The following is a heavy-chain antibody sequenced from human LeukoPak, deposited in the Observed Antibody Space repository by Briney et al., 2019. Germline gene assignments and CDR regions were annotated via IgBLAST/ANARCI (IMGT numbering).Heavy chain of an antibody. CDR2: INPNSGGT. CDR1: GYTFTGYY. CDR3: ARESKGGSYHPFDY. V-gene: IGHV1-2*06. D-gene: IGHD1-26*01. J-gene: IGHJ4*02. Sequence: ASVKVSCKASGYTFTGYYMHWVRQAPGQGLEWMGRINPNSGGTNYAQKFQGRVTMTRDTSISTAYMELSRLRSDDTAVYYCARESKGGSYHPFDYWGQGTLVSVSS.